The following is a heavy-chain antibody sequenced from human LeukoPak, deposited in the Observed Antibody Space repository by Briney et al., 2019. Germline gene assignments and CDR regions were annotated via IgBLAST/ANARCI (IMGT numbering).Heavy chain of an antibody. J-gene: IGHJ4*02. CDR2: ISSSSSTI. CDR3: AKGPLIEVAGTTWDY. V-gene: IGHV3-48*01. Sequence: GGSLRLSCAASGFTFSSYSMNWVRQAPGKGLEWVSYISSSSSTIYYADSVKGRFTISRDNSKNTLYMQMNSLRAEDTAIYYCAKGPLIEVAGTTWDYWGQGTLVTVSS. D-gene: IGHD6-19*01. CDR1: GFTFSSYS.